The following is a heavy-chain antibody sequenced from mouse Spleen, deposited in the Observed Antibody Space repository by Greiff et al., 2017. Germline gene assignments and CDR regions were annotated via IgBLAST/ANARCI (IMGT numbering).Heavy chain of an antibody. CDR1: GYTFTSYW. CDR3: ARGNSYYSYYFDY. J-gene: IGHJ2*01. D-gene: IGHD2-12*01. CDR2: IYPSDSET. V-gene: IGHV1-61*01. Sequence: QVQLQQSGAELMKPGASVKLSCKATGYTFTSYWMDWVKQRPGQGLEWIGNIYPSDSETHYNQKFKDKATLTVDKSSSTAYMQLSSLTSEDSAVYYCARGNSYYSYYFDYWGQGTTLTVSS.